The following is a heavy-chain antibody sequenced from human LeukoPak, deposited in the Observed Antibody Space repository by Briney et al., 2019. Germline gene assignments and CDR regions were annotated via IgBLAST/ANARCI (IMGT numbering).Heavy chain of an antibody. CDR3: ARGTDMTPISGYDSFVY. J-gene: IGHJ4*02. Sequence: PSESLSLTCTVSAGFITGYYWTWIRQPAGKGLEWNGCVFGTCHAYYNPSHKRRVSISLDTSNYRFSLKVATGTATYTAVYDCARGTDMTPISGYDSFVYWGQGTLVSVSS. D-gene: IGHD5-12*01. CDR1: AGFITGYY. CDR2: VFGTCHA. V-gene: IGHV4-4*07.